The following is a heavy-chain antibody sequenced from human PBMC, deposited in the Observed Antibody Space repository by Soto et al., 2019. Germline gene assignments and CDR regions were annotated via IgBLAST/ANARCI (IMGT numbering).Heavy chain of an antibody. V-gene: IGHV1-69*12. Sequence: QVQLVQSGAEVKKPGSSVTVSCKASGGTFSSYTISWVRQAPGQGLEWMGGIIPIFGTVNYAQKFQGRVTITADEPTRTAYLELSSLRSEDTAVYYCERGNHRWLPLWYFDLWGRGTLVTVSS. CDR1: GGTFSSYT. J-gene: IGHJ2*01. CDR2: IIPIFGTV. CDR3: ERGNHRWLPLWYFDL. D-gene: IGHD5-12*01.